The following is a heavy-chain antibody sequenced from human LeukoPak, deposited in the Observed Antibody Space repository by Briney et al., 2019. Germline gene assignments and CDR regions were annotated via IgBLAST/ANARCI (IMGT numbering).Heavy chain of an antibody. D-gene: IGHD5-18*01. V-gene: IGHV3-43*01. CDR3: AKDIGVGYSYASLDY. CDR1: GFTFDDYT. CDR2: ISGDGGST. Sequence: PGGSLRLSCAASGFTFDDYTMRWVRQAPGKGLEWVSLISGDGGSTYYADSVKGRFTISRDNSKNSLYLQMNSLRTEDTALYYCAKDIGVGYSYASLDYWGQGTLVTVSS. J-gene: IGHJ4*02.